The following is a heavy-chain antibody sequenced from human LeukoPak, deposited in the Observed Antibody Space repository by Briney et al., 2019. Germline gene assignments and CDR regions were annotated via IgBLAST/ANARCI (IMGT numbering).Heavy chain of an antibody. CDR3: AKEKKSGGWPFDY. Sequence: GGSLRLSCAASGFTFNKARMNWVRQAPGKGLEWVGRFTSKTDGGTTDYAAPVRGRFTISRDDSKDTLYLQMNSLRADDTAVYYCAKEKKSGGWPFDYWGQGALVTVSS. CDR2: FTSKTDGGTT. CDR1: GFTFNKAR. V-gene: IGHV3-15*01. D-gene: IGHD2-15*01. J-gene: IGHJ4*02.